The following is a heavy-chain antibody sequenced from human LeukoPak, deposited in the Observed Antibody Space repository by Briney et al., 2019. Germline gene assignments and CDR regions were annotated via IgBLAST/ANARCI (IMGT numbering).Heavy chain of an antibody. Sequence: KPSETLSLTCTVSGGSISSSSYYWGWIRQPPGKGLEWIGSIYYSGSTYYNPSLKSRVTISVDTSKNQFSLKQSSVTAADTAVYYCATSGYDTSPEYWGQGTLVTVSS. CDR3: ATSGYDTSPEY. D-gene: IGHD5-12*01. CDR1: GGSISSSSYY. CDR2: IYYSGST. J-gene: IGHJ4*02. V-gene: IGHV4-39*01.